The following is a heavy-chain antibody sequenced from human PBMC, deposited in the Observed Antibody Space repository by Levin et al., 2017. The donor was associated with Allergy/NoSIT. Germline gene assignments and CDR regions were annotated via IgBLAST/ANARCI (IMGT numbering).Heavy chain of an antibody. V-gene: IGHV4-39*02. CDR1: GGSISSSSYY. J-gene: IGHJ4*02. Sequence: SETLSLTCTVSGGSISSSSYYWGWIRQPPGKGLEWIGSIYYSGSTYYNPSLKSRVTISVDTSKNQFSLKLSSVTAADTAVYYCARDGLRDTAMVYFDYWGQGTLVTVSS. CDR3: ARDGLRDTAMVYFDY. D-gene: IGHD5-18*01. CDR2: IYYSGST.